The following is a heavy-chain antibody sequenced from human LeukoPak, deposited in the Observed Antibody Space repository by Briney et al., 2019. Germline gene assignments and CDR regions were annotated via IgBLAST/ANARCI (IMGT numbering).Heavy chain of an antibody. V-gene: IGHV4-39*01. CDR3: ARHVDVTVAGHFDY. Sequence: PSETLSLTCTVSAGSISSSSYYWGWIREPPGKGLEWIGRIYYSGSTYYNPSLKSRVTISVDPSKKQFSLKLSSVTAADTAVYYRARHVDVTVAGHFDYWGQGTLVTVSS. J-gene: IGHJ4*02. D-gene: IGHD6-19*01. CDR1: AGSISSSSYY. CDR2: IYYSGST.